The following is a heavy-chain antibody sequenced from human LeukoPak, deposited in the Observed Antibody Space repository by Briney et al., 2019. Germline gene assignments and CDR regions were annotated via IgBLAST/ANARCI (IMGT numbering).Heavy chain of an antibody. V-gene: IGHV3-48*01. Sequence: GGSLRLSCAASGFTFSDYSMNWVRQAPGKGLEWISYIGISSGNTKYADSVKGRFTIPGDKAKNSLYLQMNSLRVEDTAVYYCARDTKYAFDNWGQGTLVTVSS. J-gene: IGHJ4*02. CDR2: IGISSGNT. CDR3: ARDTKYAFDN. D-gene: IGHD2-2*01. CDR1: GFTFSDYS.